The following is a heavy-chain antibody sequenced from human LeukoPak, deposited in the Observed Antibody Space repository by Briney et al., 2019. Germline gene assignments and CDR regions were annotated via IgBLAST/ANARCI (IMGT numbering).Heavy chain of an antibody. V-gene: IGHV3-21*01. J-gene: IGHJ5*02. CDR3: ARGRVVVAATQGDWFDP. CDR2: ISSSSSYI. Sequence: GGSLRLSCAASGFTFSSYSMNWVCQAPGKGLEWVSSISSSSSYIYYADSVKGRFTTSRDNAKNSLYLQMNSLRAEDTAVYYCARGRVVVAATQGDWFDPWGQGTLVTVSS. D-gene: IGHD2-15*01. CDR1: GFTFSSYS.